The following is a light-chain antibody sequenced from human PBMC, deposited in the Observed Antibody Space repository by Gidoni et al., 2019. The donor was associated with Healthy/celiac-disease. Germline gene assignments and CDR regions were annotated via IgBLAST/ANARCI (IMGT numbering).Light chain of an antibody. V-gene: IGKV1-33*01. CDR1: QDISKY. J-gene: IGKJ4*01. CDR2: DAS. CDR3: QQYDNLPRT. Sequence: DIQMTQSPSSLSASVGDRVIITCQASQDISKYLNWYQQKPGKAPKLLIYDASNLETGVPSRFSGSGSGTDFSFTISSLQPEDIATYYCQQYDNLPRTFGGGTKVEIK.